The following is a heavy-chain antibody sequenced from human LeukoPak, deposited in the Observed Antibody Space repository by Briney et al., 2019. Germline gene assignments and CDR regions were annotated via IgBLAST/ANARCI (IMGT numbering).Heavy chain of an antibody. CDR3: VRASADSGGAFDV. CDR1: GASINKDY. CDR2: VIDSDFNEANGDTT. J-gene: IGHJ3*01. Sequence: PSETLSLTCTVSGASINKDYWAWIRQPPGRGLEWIGYVIDSDFNEANGDTTNYNPSLETRVTTSRDTPKNQFSLKLSSMTAADTAIYYCVRASADSGGAFDVWGHGTVVTVSS. V-gene: IGHV4-59*01. D-gene: IGHD2-15*01.